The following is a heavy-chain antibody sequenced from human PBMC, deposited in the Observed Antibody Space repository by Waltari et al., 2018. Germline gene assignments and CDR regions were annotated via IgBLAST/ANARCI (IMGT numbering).Heavy chain of an antibody. CDR3: ARTQWELPHYYYYYYMDV. V-gene: IGHV3-48*04. J-gene: IGHJ6*03. D-gene: IGHD1-26*01. CDR1: GFTFSSYS. CDR2: ISSSSSTI. Sequence: EVQLVESGGGLVQPGGSLRLSCAASGFTFSSYSMNWVRQAPGKGLEWVSYISSSSSTIYYADSVKGRFTISRDNAKNSLYLQMNSLRAEDTAVYYCARTQWELPHYYYYYYMDVWGKGTTVTVSS.